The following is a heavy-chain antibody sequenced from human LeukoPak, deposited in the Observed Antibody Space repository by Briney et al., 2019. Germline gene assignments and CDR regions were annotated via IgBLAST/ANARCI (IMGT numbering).Heavy chain of an antibody. CDR2: INPSGGST. J-gene: IGHJ4*02. CDR3: ARGAGMITTFSTHPQY. V-gene: IGHV1-46*01. Sequence: GASVKVSCKASGYTFTNYFMHWVRQAPGQGLEWMGIINPSGGSTSYAKKFQDRVTMTRDTSTRTVYMELSSLRSEDTAVYYCARGAGMITTFSTHPQYWGQGTLVTVSS. CDR1: GYTFTNYF. D-gene: IGHD3-9*01.